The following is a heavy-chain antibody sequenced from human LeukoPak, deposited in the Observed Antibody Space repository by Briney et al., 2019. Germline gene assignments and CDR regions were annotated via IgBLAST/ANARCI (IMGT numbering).Heavy chain of an antibody. Sequence: SETLSLTCAVYGGSFSGYYWSWIRQPPGKGLEWIGEINHSGSTNYNPSLKSRVTLSVDSSKNQFSLKLNSLIAADTAVYYCARRVPHSDFFDAWGQGTLVTVSS. CDR3: ARRVPHSDFFDA. CDR1: GGSFSGYY. V-gene: IGHV4-34*01. D-gene: IGHD2-15*01. J-gene: IGHJ5*02. CDR2: INHSGST.